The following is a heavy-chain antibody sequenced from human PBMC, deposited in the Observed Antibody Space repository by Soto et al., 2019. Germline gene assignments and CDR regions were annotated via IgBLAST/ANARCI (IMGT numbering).Heavy chain of an antibody. CDR2: IIPIFGTA. CDR1: GGTFSSYA. D-gene: IGHD2-2*03. V-gene: IGHV1-69*13. Sequence: ASVKVSCKASGGTFSSYAISWVRQAPGQGLEWMGGIIPIFGTANYAQKFQGRVTITADESTSTAYMELSSLRSEDTAVYYCARDMDIVVVPASQEHIRAPWFDPWGQGTLVTVSS. J-gene: IGHJ5*02. CDR3: ARDMDIVVVPASQEHIRAPWFDP.